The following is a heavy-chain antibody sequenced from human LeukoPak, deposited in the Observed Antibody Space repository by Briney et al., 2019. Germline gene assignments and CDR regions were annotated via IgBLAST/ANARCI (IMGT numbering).Heavy chain of an antibody. CDR1: GFTFSSYG. Sequence: GGSLRLSCAASGFTFSSYGMHWVRQAPGKGLEWVAVIWYDGSNKYYADSVKGRFTISRDNSKNTLYLQMNSLRAEDTAVYYCARDFWTRPAAAGTFDYWGQGTLATVSS. CDR2: IWYDGSNK. CDR3: ARDFWTRPAAAGTFDY. J-gene: IGHJ4*02. D-gene: IGHD6-13*01. V-gene: IGHV3-33*01.